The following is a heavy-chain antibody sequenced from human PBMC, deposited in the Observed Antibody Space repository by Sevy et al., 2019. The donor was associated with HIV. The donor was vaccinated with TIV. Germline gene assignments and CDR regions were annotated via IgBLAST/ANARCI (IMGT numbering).Heavy chain of an antibody. V-gene: IGHV3-49*03. CDR1: GFTFGDYC. CDR2: IRDRAYGGTT. CDR3: TREGVTMVRGIYTLFDI. J-gene: IGHJ3*02. D-gene: IGHD3-10*01. Sequence: GGSLRLSCTASGFTFGDYCVSWFRQAPGKGLEWVGPIRDRAYGGTTEYAASVKGRFSISRDDSRGIAYLQMDGLNTEDTAVYYCTREGVTMVRGIYTLFDIWGQGTLVTVSS.